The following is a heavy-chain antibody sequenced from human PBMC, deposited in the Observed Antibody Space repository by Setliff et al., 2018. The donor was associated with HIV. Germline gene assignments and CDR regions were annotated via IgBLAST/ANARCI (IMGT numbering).Heavy chain of an antibody. CDR2: IYTSGTT. D-gene: IGHD3-22*01. Sequence: RLSETLSLTCTVPGGSISSGSYYWSWIRQPAGGGLEWIGRIYTSGTTNYNPSLKSRVTISVDTSKNQFSLKLSSVTAADTAMYYCARDSGYHNGLDYWGQGSLVTVSS. CDR3: ARDSGYHNGLDY. J-gene: IGHJ4*02. V-gene: IGHV4-61*02. CDR1: GGSISSGSYY.